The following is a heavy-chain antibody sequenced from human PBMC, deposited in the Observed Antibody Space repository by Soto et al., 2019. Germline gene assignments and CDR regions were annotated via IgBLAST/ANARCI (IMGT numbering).Heavy chain of an antibody. V-gene: IGHV1-18*01. D-gene: IGHD3-3*01. CDR1: GYTFTSYG. CDR2: ISAYNGNT. J-gene: IGHJ6*02. Sequence: QVQLVQSGAEVKKPGASVKVYCKASGYTFTSYGISWVRQAPGQGLEWMGWISAYNGNTNYAQKLQGRVTMTTDTSTSTAYMELRSLRSDDTAVYYCARHEAGYYDFWSGYYYYYGMDVWGQGTTVTVSS. CDR3: ARHEAGYYDFWSGYYYYYGMDV.